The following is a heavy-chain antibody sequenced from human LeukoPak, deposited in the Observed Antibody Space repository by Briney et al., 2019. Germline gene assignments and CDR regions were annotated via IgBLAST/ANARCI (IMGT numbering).Heavy chain of an antibody. D-gene: IGHD3-9*01. Sequence: SETLSLTCTVSGASISSYYWNWVRQPAGRGLEWIGRISNRRTTKYNPSLQSRVAMSLDPSNNQFSLTLSSMTAADTAVYYCARDLEFHDIFRRTPQTYWYFDLWGRGSLVTVSS. CDR2: ISNRRTT. J-gene: IGHJ2*01. CDR3: ARDLEFHDIFRRTPQTYWYFDL. V-gene: IGHV4-4*07. CDR1: GASISSYY.